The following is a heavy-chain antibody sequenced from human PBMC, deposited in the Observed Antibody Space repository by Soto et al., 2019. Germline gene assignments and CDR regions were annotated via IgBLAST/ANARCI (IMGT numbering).Heavy chain of an antibody. D-gene: IGHD3-16*01. CDR3: ARYGEVTPLSYWMEV. CDR2: INHSGST. CDR1: GGSFRGYQ. Sequence: SETLSLTFAVYGGSFRGYQWSWILQAPGKGLEWIGEINHSGSTNYSPSLKSRVTISIDTSKNQFSLMLSSVTAADTAMYYCARYGEVTPLSYWMEVWGPETTVTVFS. J-gene: IGHJ6*02. V-gene: IGHV4-34*01.